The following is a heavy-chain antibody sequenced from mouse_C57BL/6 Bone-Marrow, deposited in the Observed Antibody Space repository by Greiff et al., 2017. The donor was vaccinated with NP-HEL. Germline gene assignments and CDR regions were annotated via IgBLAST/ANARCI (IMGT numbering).Heavy chain of an antibody. V-gene: IGHV2-2*01. D-gene: IGHD1-1*01. J-gene: IGHJ2*01. CDR1: GFSLTSYG. CDR2: IWSGGST. CDR3: ARNSIITTVVSYFDY. Sequence: QFQLQPSVPGLFPPSPCLSITCTVSGFSLTSYGVHWVRQSPGKGLEWLGVIWSGGSTDYNAAFISRLSISKDNSKSQVFFKMNSLQADDTAIYYCARNSIITTVVSYFDYWGQGTTLTVSS.